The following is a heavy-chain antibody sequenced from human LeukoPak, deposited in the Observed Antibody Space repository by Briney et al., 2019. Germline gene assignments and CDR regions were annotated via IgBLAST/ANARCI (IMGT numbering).Heavy chain of an antibody. CDR3: ARDHCSSTSCYLSAYYFDY. Sequence: GSLRLSCAASGFTFSSYWMHWVRQAPGKGLVWVSRINSDGSSTSYADSVKGRFTISRDNAKNTLYLQMNSLRAEDTAVYYCARDHCSSTSCYLSAYYFDYWGQGTLVTVSS. J-gene: IGHJ4*02. CDR2: INSDGSST. D-gene: IGHD2-2*01. CDR1: GFTFSSYW. V-gene: IGHV3-74*01.